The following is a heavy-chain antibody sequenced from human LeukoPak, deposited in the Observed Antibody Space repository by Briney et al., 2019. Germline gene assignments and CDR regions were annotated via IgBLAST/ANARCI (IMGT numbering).Heavy chain of an antibody. Sequence: GGSLRLSCAASGFTFSSYGMHWVRQAPGKGLEWVALIWYDGSNKYYADSVKGRFTISRDNSKNTLYLQMNSLRAEDTAVYYCAREGNYYDSCGYYPSLYYFDYWGQGTLVTVSA. D-gene: IGHD3-22*01. V-gene: IGHV3-33*01. CDR3: AREGNYYDSCGYYPSLYYFDY. CDR1: GFTFSSYG. CDR2: IWYDGSNK. J-gene: IGHJ4*02.